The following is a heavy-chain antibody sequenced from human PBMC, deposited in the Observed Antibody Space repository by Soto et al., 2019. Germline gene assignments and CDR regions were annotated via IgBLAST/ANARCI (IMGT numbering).Heavy chain of an antibody. Sequence: PSETLSLTCTVSGGSISSYSWSWIRQTPGKGLEWIGYIYYSGSKKYNPSIKSRVTISVDKSKNQFSLKMNSVTAADTAVYYCARGGDYGDIVFDNWGQGTLVTVSS. CDR1: GGSISSYS. CDR3: ARGGDYGDIVFDN. D-gene: IGHD4-17*01. CDR2: IYYSGSK. J-gene: IGHJ5*02. V-gene: IGHV4-59*01.